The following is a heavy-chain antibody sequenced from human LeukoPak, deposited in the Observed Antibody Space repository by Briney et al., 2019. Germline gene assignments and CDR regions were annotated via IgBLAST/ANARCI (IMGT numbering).Heavy chain of an antibody. V-gene: IGHV3-21*01. CDR2: ISSSSSYI. Sequence: GGSLRLSCAASGFTFSSYSMNWVRPAPGKGLEWVSSISSSSSYIYYADSVKGRFTISRDNAKNSLYLQMNSLRAEDTAVYYCAGDHSSWYDHNWFDPWGQGTLVTVSS. CDR3: AGDHSSWYDHNWFDP. J-gene: IGHJ5*02. D-gene: IGHD6-13*01. CDR1: GFTFSSYS.